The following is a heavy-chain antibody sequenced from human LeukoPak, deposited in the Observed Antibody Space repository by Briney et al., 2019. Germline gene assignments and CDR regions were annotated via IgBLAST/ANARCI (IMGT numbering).Heavy chain of an antibody. Sequence: SETLSLTCPVYGGSFSGYYWSWIRQPPGKGLEWIGEIHHSGSTNYNPSLKSRVTISLDTSKNQFSLKLSSVTAADPAVYYCARYSYSASGVYYYYYIDVWGKGTTVTVSS. CDR2: IHHSGST. J-gene: IGHJ6*03. CDR1: GGSFSGYY. D-gene: IGHD3-10*01. CDR3: ARYSYSASGVYYYYYIDV. V-gene: IGHV4-34*01.